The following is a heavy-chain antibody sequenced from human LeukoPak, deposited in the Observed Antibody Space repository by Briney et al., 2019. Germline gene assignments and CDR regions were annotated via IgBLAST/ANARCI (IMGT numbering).Heavy chain of an antibody. CDR1: GGSFSGYY. CDR2: ISGSGGHT. J-gene: IGHJ4*02. Sequence: ETLSLTCAVYGGSFSGYYWTWVRQAPGKGLEWVSAISGSGGHTFYADSVKGRFTISRDNSKNTLYLQMNSLRAEDTALYYCAKYSSAWDEDYWGQGTLVTVSS. V-gene: IGHV3-23*01. D-gene: IGHD6-19*01. CDR3: AKYSSAWDEDY.